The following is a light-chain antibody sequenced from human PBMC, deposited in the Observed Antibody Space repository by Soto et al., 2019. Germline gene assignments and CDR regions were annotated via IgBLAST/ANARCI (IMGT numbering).Light chain of an antibody. J-gene: IGKJ2*01. CDR2: DAS. CDR1: QDISNY. Sequence: DIQMTQSPSSLSASVGDRVTITCQASQDISNYLNWYQQKPGKAPKLLNYDASNLETGVPSRFSGSGSRTDFTFTISSLQPEDIATYYCQQYDNLYTFGQGTKVDIK. V-gene: IGKV1-33*01. CDR3: QQYDNLYT.